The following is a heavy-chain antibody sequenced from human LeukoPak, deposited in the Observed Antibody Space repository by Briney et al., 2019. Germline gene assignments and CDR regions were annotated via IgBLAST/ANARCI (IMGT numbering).Heavy chain of an antibody. Sequence: GGSLRLSCAASGFTFSSYWMSWVRQAPGKGLEWVANIKQDGSEKYYVDSVKGRFTISRDNAKNTLYLQMNSLRAEDTAVYYCASRTTVVTRSYGAFDIWGQGTMVTVSS. J-gene: IGHJ3*02. V-gene: IGHV3-7*01. D-gene: IGHD4-23*01. CDR3: ASRTTVVTRSYGAFDI. CDR1: GFTFSSYW. CDR2: IKQDGSEK.